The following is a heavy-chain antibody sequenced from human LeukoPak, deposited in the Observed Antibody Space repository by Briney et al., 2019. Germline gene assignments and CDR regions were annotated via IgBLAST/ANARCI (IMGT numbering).Heavy chain of an antibody. CDR3: ARVGKYIVVVPAAIDGEHYYMDV. CDR2: INHSGST. Sequence: SETLSLTCTVSGGSISSSSYYWGWIRQPPGKGLEWIGEINHSGSTNYNPSLKSRVTISVDTSKNQFSLKLSSVTAADTAVYYCARVGKYIVVVPAAIDGEHYYMDVWGKGTTVTVSS. D-gene: IGHD2-2*01. J-gene: IGHJ6*03. V-gene: IGHV4-39*07. CDR1: GGSISSSSYY.